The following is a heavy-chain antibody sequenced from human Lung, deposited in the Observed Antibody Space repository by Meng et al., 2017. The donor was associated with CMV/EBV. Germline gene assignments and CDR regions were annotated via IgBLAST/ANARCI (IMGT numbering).Heavy chain of an antibody. CDR3: ARAEVDCSGGSCYHN. CDR1: GYTFTGYY. D-gene: IGHD2-15*01. J-gene: IGHJ4*02. Sequence: ASXXVFXKASGYTFTGYYMHWVRQAPGQGLEWMGWINPNSGGTNYAQKFQGRVTMTRDTSISTAYMELSRLRSDDTAVYYCARAEVDCSGGSCYHNWGQGKXVTVSS. CDR2: INPNSGGT. V-gene: IGHV1-2*02.